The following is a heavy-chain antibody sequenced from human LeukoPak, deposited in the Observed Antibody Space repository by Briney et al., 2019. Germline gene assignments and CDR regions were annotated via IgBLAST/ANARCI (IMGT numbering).Heavy chain of an antibody. CDR3: ARGTAAGKRGDFDY. CDR2: IYTSGST. Sequence: PSETLSLTCTVSGGSISSYYWSWIRQPAGKGLEWIGRIYTSGSTNYNPSLKSRVTMSVDTSKNQFSLKLSSVTAADTAVYYCARGTAAGKRGDFDYWGQGTLVTVSS. D-gene: IGHD6-13*01. V-gene: IGHV4-4*07. CDR1: GGSISSYY. J-gene: IGHJ4*02.